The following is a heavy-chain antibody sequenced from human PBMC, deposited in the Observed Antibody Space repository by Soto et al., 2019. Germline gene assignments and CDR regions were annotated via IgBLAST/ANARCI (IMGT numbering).Heavy chain of an antibody. CDR3: ARCIVVVTALDY. D-gene: IGHD2-21*02. Sequence: ASVKVSCKASGYTFTSYAMHWVRQAPGQRLEWMGWINAGNGNTKYSQKFQGRVTITRDTSASTAYMELSSLRSEDTALYYCARCIVVVTALDYWGQGTLVTVSS. CDR2: INAGNGNT. V-gene: IGHV1-3*01. CDR1: GYTFTSYA. J-gene: IGHJ4*02.